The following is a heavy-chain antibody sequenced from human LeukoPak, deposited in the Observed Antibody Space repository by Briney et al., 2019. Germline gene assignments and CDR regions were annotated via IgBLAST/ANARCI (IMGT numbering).Heavy chain of an antibody. Sequence: GGSLRLSCEASGFTLSNSAMHWVRQAPGKGLEWVALIFSDESRKYYVDSVKGRFSISRDNSKNTLYLQMNSLRADDTAVYYCARAGRYRFDYWGQGALVTVSS. CDR2: IFSDESRK. V-gene: IGHV3-30-3*01. CDR1: GFTLSNSA. D-gene: IGHD3-9*01. J-gene: IGHJ4*02. CDR3: ARAGRYRFDY.